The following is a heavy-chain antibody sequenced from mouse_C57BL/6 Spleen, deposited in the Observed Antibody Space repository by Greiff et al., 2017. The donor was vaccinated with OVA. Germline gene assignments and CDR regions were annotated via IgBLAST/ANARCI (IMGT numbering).Heavy chain of an antibody. CDR2: IYPGSGNT. CDR3: ANSNYEAWFAY. Sequence: VQLQQSGAELVRPGASVKLSCKASGYTFADYYINWVKQRPGQGLEWIARIYPGSGNTYYNEKFKGKATLTAEKSSSTAYMQLSSLTSEDSAVYFCANSNYEAWFAYWGQGTLVTVSA. J-gene: IGHJ3*01. D-gene: IGHD2-5*01. CDR1: GYTFADYY. V-gene: IGHV1-76*01.